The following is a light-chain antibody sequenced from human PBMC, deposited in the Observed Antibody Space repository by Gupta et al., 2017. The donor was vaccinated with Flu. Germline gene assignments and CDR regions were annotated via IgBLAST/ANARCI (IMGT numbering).Light chain of an antibody. J-gene: IGKJ2*01. V-gene: IGKV3D-15*01. Sequence: EIEMTQSPATLYVSPGERATLSCRASQSVTNNLAWYLQKPGQPPRLLIYDASSRAARISARFSGSGSGTEFTLTISSLQSEDFAVYYCQQYKEWPPYTFGQGTRLQIK. CDR2: DAS. CDR3: QQYKEWPPYT. CDR1: QSVTNN.